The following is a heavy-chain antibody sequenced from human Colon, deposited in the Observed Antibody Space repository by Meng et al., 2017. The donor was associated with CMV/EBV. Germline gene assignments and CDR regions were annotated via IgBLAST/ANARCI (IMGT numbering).Heavy chain of an antibody. V-gene: IGHV3-7*03. CDR1: GSSFSNSW. D-gene: IGHD2-15*01. CDR3: ARDGVVVLGATRD. CDR2: TNEDGSDK. Sequence: GESLKISCAASGSSFSNSWMIWVRRAPGKGLEWVAKTNEDGSDKYYVDSVKGRFTISRDNAKNSLYLQMNSLRAEDTAIYYCARDGVVVLGATRDWGQGTLVTVSS. J-gene: IGHJ4*02.